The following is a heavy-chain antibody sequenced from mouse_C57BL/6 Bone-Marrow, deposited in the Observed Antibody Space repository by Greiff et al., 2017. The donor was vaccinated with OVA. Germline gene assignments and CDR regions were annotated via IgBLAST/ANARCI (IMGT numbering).Heavy chain of an antibody. D-gene: IGHD1-1*01. CDR2: INPNNGGT. J-gene: IGHJ1*03. V-gene: IGHV1-18*01. Sequence: EVQLQQSGPELVKPGASVKIPCKASGYTFTDYNMDWVKQSHGKSLEWIGDINPNNGGTIYNQKFKGKATLTVDKSSSTAYMELRSLTSEDTAVYYCARPHYGSSPYWYFDVWGTGTTVTVSS. CDR3: ARPHYGSSPYWYFDV. CDR1: GYTFTDYN.